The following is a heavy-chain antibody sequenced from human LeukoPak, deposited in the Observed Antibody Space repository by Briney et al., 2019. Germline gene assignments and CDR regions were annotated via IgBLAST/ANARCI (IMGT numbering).Heavy chain of an antibody. CDR1: RFTYNSYA. CDR2: ICGRGDST. D-gene: IGHD2-2*02. V-gene: IGHV3-23*01. J-gene: IGHJ1*01. Sequence: PGVSVRLSCAASRFTYNSYAMKWVREAPRKAPESISAICGRGDSTYDANSVKGRITITRDNSKNTLYLQLNRLRAEDNAVYYCAKDPGAILVPPIRYFQHWGQGTLVTVSS. CDR3: AKDPGAILVPPIRYFQH.